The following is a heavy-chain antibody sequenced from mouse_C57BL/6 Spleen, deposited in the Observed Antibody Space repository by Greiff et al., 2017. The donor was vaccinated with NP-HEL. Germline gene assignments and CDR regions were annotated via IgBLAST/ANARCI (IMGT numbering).Heavy chain of an antibody. D-gene: IGHD3-2*02. CDR3: ARGQLRLQGAMDY. CDR1: GYAFSSSW. Sequence: QVQLKQSGPELVKPGASVKISCKASGYAFSSSWMNWVKQRPGKGLEWIGRIYPGDGDTNYNGKFKGKATLTADKSSSTAYMQLSSLTSEDSAVYFCARGQLRLQGAMDYWGQGTSVTVSS. CDR2: IYPGDGDT. J-gene: IGHJ4*01. V-gene: IGHV1-82*01.